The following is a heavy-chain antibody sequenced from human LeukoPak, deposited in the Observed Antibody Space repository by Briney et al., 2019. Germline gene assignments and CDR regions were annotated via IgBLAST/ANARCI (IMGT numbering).Heavy chain of an antibody. V-gene: IGHV1-18*01. CDR1: GYTFTSYG. D-gene: IGHD2-15*01. CDR3: ARDPRDSGGSCYDY. CDR2: ISAYSGNT. Sequence: ASVKVSCKASGYTFTSYGISWVRQAPGQGLEWMGWISAYSGNTNYAQKLQGRVTMTTDTSTSTAYMELRSLRSDDTAVYYCARDPRDSGGSCYDYWGQGTLVTVSS. J-gene: IGHJ4*02.